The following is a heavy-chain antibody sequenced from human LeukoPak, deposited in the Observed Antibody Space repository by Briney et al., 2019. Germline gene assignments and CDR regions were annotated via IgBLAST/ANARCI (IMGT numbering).Heavy chain of an antibody. Sequence: GGSLRLSCAASGFTFSSYWMSWVRQAPGKGLEWVANIKQDGSEKYYVDSVKGRFTISRDNAKNSLYLQMNSLRAEDTAVYYCARDDPQLYYDFLSGYGFDYWGQGTLVTVSS. V-gene: IGHV3-7*01. D-gene: IGHD3-3*01. CDR1: GFTFSSYW. CDR3: ARDDPQLYYDFLSGYGFDY. CDR2: IKQDGSEK. J-gene: IGHJ4*02.